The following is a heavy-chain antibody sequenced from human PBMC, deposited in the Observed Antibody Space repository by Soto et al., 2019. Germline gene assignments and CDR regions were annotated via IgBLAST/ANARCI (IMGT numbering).Heavy chain of an antibody. D-gene: IGHD5-18*01. CDR3: AREARGTAVVTGFDS. CDR2: IGRSGSPT. Sequence: GGSLRLSCAASGFTFSSYEMNWVRQSPGKGLEWVSYIGRSGSPTYYADSVKGRFTISRDNAKNSLYLQMNSLRAGDTAVYFCAREARGTAVVTGFDSWGQGTLVTVSS. V-gene: IGHV3-48*03. CDR1: GFTFSSYE. J-gene: IGHJ4*02.